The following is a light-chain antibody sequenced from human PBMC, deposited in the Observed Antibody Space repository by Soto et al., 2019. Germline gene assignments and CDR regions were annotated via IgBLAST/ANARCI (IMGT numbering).Light chain of an antibody. CDR1: SSNIGSGYA. V-gene: IGLV1-40*01. CDR2: DDN. J-gene: IGLJ1*01. CDR3: RSLDSSGNAPFV. Sequence: QSVLTQPPSVSGAPGQRVTISCTGSSSNIGSGYAVHWYQHVPGTAPKLLIYDDNNRPSGVPDRFSGSKSGTSASLAITGLQAEDAAHYYCRSLDSSGNAPFVFGTGTELTVL.